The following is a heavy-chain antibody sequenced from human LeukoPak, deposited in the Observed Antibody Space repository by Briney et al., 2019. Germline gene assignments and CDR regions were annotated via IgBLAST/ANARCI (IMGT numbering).Heavy chain of an antibody. Sequence: GGSLRLSCAASGFTFSSYEMNWVRQAPGKGLEWVSYISSSGSTIYYADSVKGRFTISRDNAKNSLYLQMNSLRAEDTAVYYCAKEYFRHDAFDIWGQGTMVTVSS. D-gene: IGHD3-10*01. CDR1: GFTFSSYE. V-gene: IGHV3-48*03. J-gene: IGHJ3*02. CDR3: AKEYFRHDAFDI. CDR2: ISSSGSTI.